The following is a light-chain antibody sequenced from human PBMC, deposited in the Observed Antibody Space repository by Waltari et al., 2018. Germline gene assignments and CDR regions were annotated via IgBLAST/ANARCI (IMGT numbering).Light chain of an antibody. CDR2: ATF. CDR3: LQDYNYPRT. J-gene: IGKJ1*01. Sequence: IRMTQSPSSLSASVGDSVTTTCRASQDIRNDLSWYQLVPGKAPKLLIYATFNLHTGVPFRFSGSRSGADFTLTISRLQAEDFATYYCLQDYNYPRTFGPGTKVAMK. CDR1: QDIRND. V-gene: IGKV1-6*01.